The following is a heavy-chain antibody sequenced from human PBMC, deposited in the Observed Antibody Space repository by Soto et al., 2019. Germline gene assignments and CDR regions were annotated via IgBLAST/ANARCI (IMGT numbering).Heavy chain of an antibody. J-gene: IGHJ4*02. CDR3: AGWGGQYYNY. D-gene: IGHD1-26*01. Sequence: EVQLLGSGGGLVQPGGSLRLSCVGSGFTFSTYWMNWVRQAPGKGLEWVANINPDGNVGTYVDSVRGRFTTSRDNAKNSLYLQMNSLRADDTAVYFCAGWGGQYYNYWCQGIMVTVSS. V-gene: IGHV3-7*03. CDR2: INPDGNVG. CDR1: GFTFSTYW.